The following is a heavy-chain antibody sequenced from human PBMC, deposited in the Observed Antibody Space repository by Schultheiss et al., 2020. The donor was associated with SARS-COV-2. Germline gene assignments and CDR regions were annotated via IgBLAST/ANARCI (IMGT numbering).Heavy chain of an antibody. CDR2: IYYSGST. J-gene: IGHJ4*02. V-gene: IGHV4-59*01. CDR1: GSSISSYY. D-gene: IGHD3-10*01. Sequence: SQTLSLTCTVSGSSISSYYWSWIRQPPGKGLEWIGYIYYSGSTNYNPSLKSRVTISVDTSKNQFSLKLSSVTAADTAVYYCARSVYYYGSGSYYHLPDYWGQGTLVTVSS. CDR3: ARSVYYYGSGSYYHLPDY.